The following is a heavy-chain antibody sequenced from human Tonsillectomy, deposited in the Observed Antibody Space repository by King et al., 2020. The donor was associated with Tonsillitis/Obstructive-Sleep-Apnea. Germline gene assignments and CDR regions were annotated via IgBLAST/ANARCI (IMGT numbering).Heavy chain of an antibody. J-gene: IGHJ3*02. CDR3: ARVAHGAVAVQDAFDI. V-gene: IGHV1-69*12. D-gene: IGHD6-19*01. CDR1: GGTFSSYA. CDR2: IIPIFGTA. Sequence: QVQLVQSGAEVKKPGSSVKVSCKASGGTFSSYAISWVRQAPGQGLEWMGGIIPIFGTANYAQKFQGRVTITADESTSTAYMELSSLRSEDTAVYYCARVAHGAVAVQDAFDIWGQGTMVTVSS.